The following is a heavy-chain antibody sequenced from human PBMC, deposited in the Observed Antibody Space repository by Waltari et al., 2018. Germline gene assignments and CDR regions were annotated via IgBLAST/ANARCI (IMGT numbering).Heavy chain of an antibody. V-gene: IGHV4-39*01. CDR1: GGSISSSSYY. D-gene: IGHD3-10*01. CDR2: IYYSGRT. J-gene: IGHJ6*02. Sequence: QLQLQESGPGLVKPSETLSLTCTVSGGSISSSSYYWGWIRQPPGKGLEWLGSIYYSGRTYYNPSLKSRVTISVDTSKNQCSLKLSSVTAADTAVYYCARRGVVSSMVRGVIITHYYYYYGMDVWGQGTTVTVSS. CDR3: ARRGVVSSMVRGVIITHYYYYYGMDV.